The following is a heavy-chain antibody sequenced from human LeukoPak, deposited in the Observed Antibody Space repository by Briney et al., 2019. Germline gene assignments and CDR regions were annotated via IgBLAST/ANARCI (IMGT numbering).Heavy chain of an antibody. V-gene: IGHV4-59*01. Sequence: ASETLSLTCTVSGGSISSYYWSWIRQPPGKGLEWIGYIYYSGSTNYSPSLKSRVTISLDTPKSQFSLKLSSVTAADTAVYYCARGGASSKPFDYWGQGTVVTVSS. CDR3: ARGGASSKPFDY. CDR1: GGSISSYY. J-gene: IGHJ4*02. D-gene: IGHD6-13*01. CDR2: IYYSGST.